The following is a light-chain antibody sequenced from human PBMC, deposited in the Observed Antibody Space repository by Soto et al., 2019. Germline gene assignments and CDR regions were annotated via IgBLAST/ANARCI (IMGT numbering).Light chain of an antibody. CDR2: DVS. CDR1: SSDVGGYNY. Sequence: QSVLTQPRSVSGSPGQSVTISCTGTSSDVGGYNYVSWYQQHPGIAPKLMIYDVSKRPSGVPDRFSGSKSGNTASLTISGLQADDEADYYCCSYAGSYTVIFGGGTKVTVL. V-gene: IGLV2-11*01. CDR3: CSYAGSYTVI. J-gene: IGLJ2*01.